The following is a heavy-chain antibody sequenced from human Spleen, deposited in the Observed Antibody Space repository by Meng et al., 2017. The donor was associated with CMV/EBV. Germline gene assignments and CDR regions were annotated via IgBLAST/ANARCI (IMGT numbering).Heavy chain of an antibody. CDR3: ARDRGQQLAEYFYYYGVDV. CDR2: ISAYDGNT. CDR1: GYTFTSYG. J-gene: IGHJ6*02. V-gene: IGHV1-18*01. Sequence: ASVKVSCKASGYTFTSYGISWVRQAPGQGLEWMGWISAYDGNTHHAQNVQGRVIMTTNSSSRTAHMELRNLRSDDTAVYYCARDRGQQLAEYFYYYGVDVWGQGTTVTVSS. D-gene: IGHD6-13*01.